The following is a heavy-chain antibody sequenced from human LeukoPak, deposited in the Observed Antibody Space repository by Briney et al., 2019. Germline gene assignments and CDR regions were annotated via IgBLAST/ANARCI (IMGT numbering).Heavy chain of an antibody. Sequence: ASVKVSYKASGYTFTGYYMHWVRQAPGQGLEWMGWINPNSGGTNYAQKFQGRVTMTRDTSISRAYMELSRLRSDDTAVYYCARDEGSYGSGSYPYDYWGQGTLVTVSS. D-gene: IGHD3-10*01. CDR3: ARDEGSYGSGSYPYDY. CDR2: INPNSGGT. V-gene: IGHV1-2*02. J-gene: IGHJ4*02. CDR1: GYTFTGYY.